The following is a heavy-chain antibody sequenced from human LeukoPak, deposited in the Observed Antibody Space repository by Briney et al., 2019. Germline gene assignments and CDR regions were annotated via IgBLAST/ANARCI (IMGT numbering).Heavy chain of an antibody. J-gene: IGHJ4*02. Sequence: GGSLRLSCAASGFTFSTYWMSWVRQAPGKGLEWVANIKQDGSEKYYVDSVKGRFTISRDNPKNSLFLQMNNLRPEDTAVYYCASGLGRAIYYGSGRADYWGQETLVTVSS. V-gene: IGHV3-7*01. D-gene: IGHD3-10*01. CDR2: IKQDGSEK. CDR1: GFTFSTYW. CDR3: ASGLGRAIYYGSGRADY.